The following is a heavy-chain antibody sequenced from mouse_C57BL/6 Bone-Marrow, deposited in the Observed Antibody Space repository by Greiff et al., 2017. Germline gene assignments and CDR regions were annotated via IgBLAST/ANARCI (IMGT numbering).Heavy chain of an antibody. J-gene: IGHJ1*03. CDR3: ARRGGTGNGDWYFDV. CDR1: GFTFSDYG. D-gene: IGHD4-1*01. V-gene: IGHV5-15*04. CDR2: ISNLAYSI. Sequence: EVQRVESGGGLVQPGGSLKLSCAASGFTFSDYGMAWVRQAPRKGPVWVAFISNLAYSIYYADTVTGRFTISRENAKNTLYLEMSRLRSEDTAMYYCARRGGTGNGDWYFDVWGTGTTVTVSS.